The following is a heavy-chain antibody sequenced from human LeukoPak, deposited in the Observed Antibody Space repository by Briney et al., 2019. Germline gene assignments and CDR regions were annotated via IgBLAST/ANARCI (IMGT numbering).Heavy chain of an antibody. Sequence: ASVKVSCKASGYTFTSYYMHWVRQAPGQGLEWMGIINPSGGSTSYAQKFQGRVTMTRDTSTSTVYMELSSLRSEDMAVYYCARVDSIVGVDYWGQGTLVTVSS. CDR3: ARVDSIVGVDY. J-gene: IGHJ4*02. V-gene: IGHV1-46*01. CDR1: GYTFTSYY. CDR2: INPSGGST. D-gene: IGHD3-22*01.